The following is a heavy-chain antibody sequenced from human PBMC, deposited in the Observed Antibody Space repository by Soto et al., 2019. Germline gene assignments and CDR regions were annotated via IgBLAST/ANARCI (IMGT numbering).Heavy chain of an antibody. CDR2: IKQDESEK. CDR3: ARDEGMYSSGWDASGYYYGMDV. D-gene: IGHD6-19*01. V-gene: IGHV3-7*03. CDR1: EFTCSSYG. Sequence: SLRLSCSASEFTCSSYGKSWFRQAPGKGLEWVSNIKQDESEKYYLDSVKGRFTISRDNAKNSLYLQMNSLRAEDTAVYYCARDEGMYSSGWDASGYYYGMDVWGQGTTVTVSS. J-gene: IGHJ6*02.